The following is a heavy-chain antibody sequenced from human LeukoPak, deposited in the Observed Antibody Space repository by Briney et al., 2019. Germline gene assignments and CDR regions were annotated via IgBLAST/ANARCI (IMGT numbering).Heavy chain of an antibody. J-gene: IGHJ3*02. CDR2: ISGCGGST. Sequence: GVSLRLSCAACGFIFSSYAMSWVRQAPAKGLEGVSAISGCGGSTYYADSVKGRFTISRDNSKNTLYLQMNSLRAEDTAVYYCAKVQQLVTDAFDIWGQGTIVIVSS. CDR3: AKVQQLVTDAFDI. CDR1: GFIFSSYA. V-gene: IGHV3-23*01. D-gene: IGHD6-13*01.